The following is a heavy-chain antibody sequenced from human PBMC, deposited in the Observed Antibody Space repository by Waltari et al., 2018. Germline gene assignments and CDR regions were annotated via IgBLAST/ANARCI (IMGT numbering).Heavy chain of an antibody. V-gene: IGHV4-31*03. Sequence: QVQLQESGPGLVKPSQTLSLPCTVSVGSTSRGGCYWSWIHQHPGKGLEWIGYIYYSGSTYYNPSLKSRVTISVDTSKNQFSLKLSSVTAADTAVYYCARVRRVAFDYWGQGTLVTVSS. CDR2: IYYSGST. CDR3: ARVRRVAFDY. J-gene: IGHJ4*02. CDR1: VGSTSRGGCY.